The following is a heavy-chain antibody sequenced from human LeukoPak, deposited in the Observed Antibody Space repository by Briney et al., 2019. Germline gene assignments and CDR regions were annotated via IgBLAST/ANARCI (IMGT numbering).Heavy chain of an antibody. J-gene: IGHJ5*02. CDR2: ISSSSSYI. D-gene: IGHD3-10*01. V-gene: IGHV3-21*04. Sequence: AGGSLRLSCAASGFTFSRYSMNWVRQAPGKGLEWVSSISSSSSYIYYAVSVKGRFTISRDNAKNSLYLQMNSLRAEDTALYYCAKDMRYYGSGTPLAPWFDPWGQGTLVTVSS. CDR1: GFTFSRYS. CDR3: AKDMRYYGSGTPLAPWFDP.